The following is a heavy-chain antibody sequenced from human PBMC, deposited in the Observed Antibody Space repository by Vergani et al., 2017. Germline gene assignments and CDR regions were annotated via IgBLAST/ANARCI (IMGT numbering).Heavy chain of an antibody. CDR2: ISYDGSNK. CDR3: ARDRLGIAAAGVAGYMDV. D-gene: IGHD6-13*01. J-gene: IGHJ6*03. Sequence: QVQLVESGGGVVQPGRSLRLSCAASGFTFSSYAMHWVRQAPGKGLEWVAVISYDGSNKYYADSVKGRFTISRDKSKNTLYLQMNSLRAEDTAVYYCARDRLGIAAAGVAGYMDVWGKGPTVTVSS. V-gene: IGHV3-30*04. CDR1: GFTFSSYA.